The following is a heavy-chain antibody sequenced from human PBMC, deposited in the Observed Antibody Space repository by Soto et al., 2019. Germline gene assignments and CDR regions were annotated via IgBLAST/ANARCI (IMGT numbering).Heavy chain of an antibody. V-gene: IGHV3-74*01. D-gene: IGHD6-13*01. J-gene: IGHJ6*02. CDR1: GFTFSSYW. Sequence: PGGSLRLSCAASGFTFSSYWMHWVRQAPGKGLVWVSRINSDGSSTSYADSVKGRFTISRDNAKNSLYLQMNSLRAEDTAVYYCARDRAAAPDGMDVWGQGTTVTVSS. CDR2: INSDGSST. CDR3: ARDRAAAPDGMDV.